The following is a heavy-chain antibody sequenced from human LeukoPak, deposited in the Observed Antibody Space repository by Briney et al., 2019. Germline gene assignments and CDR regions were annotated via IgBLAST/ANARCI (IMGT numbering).Heavy chain of an antibody. CDR3: ARDGVIDLLGY. V-gene: IGHV1-18*04. J-gene: IGHJ4*02. Sequence: GASVMVSCKASGYTFTNYGISWVRQAPGQGLEWMSWISANNGEIRYAQNFQGRVTMTTDTSTTTAYMELRSLRSDDTAVYYCARDGVIDLLGYWGQGTLVTVSS. CDR1: GYTFTNYG. CDR2: ISANNGEI. D-gene: IGHD3-22*01.